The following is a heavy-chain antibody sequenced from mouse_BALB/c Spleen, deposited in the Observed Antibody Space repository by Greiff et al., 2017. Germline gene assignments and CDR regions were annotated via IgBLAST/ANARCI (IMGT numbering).Heavy chain of an antibody. D-gene: IGHD1-1*01. V-gene: IGHV3-2*02. CDR1: GYSITSDYA. CDR3: ASYYYGSSYGRFAY. Sequence: EVQLQESGPGLVKPSQSLSLTCTVTGYSITSDYAWNWIRQFPGNKLEWMGYISYSGSTSYNPSLKSRISITRDTSKNQFFLQLNSVTTEDTATYYCASYYYGSSYGRFAYWGQGTLVTVSA. CDR2: ISYSGST. J-gene: IGHJ3*01.